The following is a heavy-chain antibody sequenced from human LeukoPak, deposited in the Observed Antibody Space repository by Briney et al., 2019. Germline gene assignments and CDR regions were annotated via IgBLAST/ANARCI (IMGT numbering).Heavy chain of an antibody. CDR1: GASISSSNYY. CDR2: IYYSGST. D-gene: IGHD3-3*01. CDR3: ARRGAWSGFYDY. V-gene: IGHV4-39*01. Sequence: SETLSLTCTVSGASISSSNYYWDWIRQPPGKGLEWIGSIYYSGSTYYNPSLKSQVTISVDTSKKQFSLKLSSVTAADTAVYYCARRGAWSGFYDYWGQGTLVTVSS. J-gene: IGHJ4*02.